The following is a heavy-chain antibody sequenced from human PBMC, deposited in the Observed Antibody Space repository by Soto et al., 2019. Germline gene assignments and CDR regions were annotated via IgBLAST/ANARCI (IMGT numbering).Heavy chain of an antibody. CDR2: IYYSGST. D-gene: IGHD2-2*01. CDR1: GGSISSSSYY. CDR3: ARRGYCSSTSCYYFDY. J-gene: IGHJ4*02. Sequence: QLQLQESGPGLVKPSETLSLTCTVSGGSISSSSYYWGWIRQPPGKGLEWIGSIYYSGSTYYNTSLKSRVTISVDTSKNQFSLKLSSVTAADTAVYYCARRGYCSSTSCYYFDYWGQGTLVTVSS. V-gene: IGHV4-39*01.